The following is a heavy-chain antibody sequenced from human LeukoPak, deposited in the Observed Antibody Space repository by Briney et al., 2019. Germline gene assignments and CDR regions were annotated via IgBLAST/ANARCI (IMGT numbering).Heavy chain of an antibody. Sequence: SETLSLTCTVSGGSIRSYYWSWIRQPPGKGLEWIGYIYYSGSTNYNPSLKSRVTISVDTSKNQFSLKLSSVTAADTAVYYCARWGGGYSYGDDAFDIWGQGTMVTVSS. CDR3: ARWGGGYSYGDDAFDI. CDR2: IYYSGST. D-gene: IGHD5-18*01. V-gene: IGHV4-59*08. CDR1: GGSIRSYY. J-gene: IGHJ3*02.